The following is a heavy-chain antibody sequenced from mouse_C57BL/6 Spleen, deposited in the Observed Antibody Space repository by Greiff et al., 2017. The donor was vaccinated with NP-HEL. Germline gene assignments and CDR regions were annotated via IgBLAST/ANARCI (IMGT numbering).Heavy chain of an antibody. D-gene: IGHD1-1*01. V-gene: IGHV1-42*01. CDR2: INPSTGGT. J-gene: IGHJ1*03. CDR3: ARLLLRYFDV. Sequence: EVQLQQSGPELVKPGASVKISCKASGYSFTGYYMNWVKQSPEKSLEWIGEINPSTGGTTYNQKFKAKATLTVDKSSSTAYMQLKSLTSEDSAVYYCARLLLRYFDVWGTGTTVTVSS. CDR1: GYSFTGYY.